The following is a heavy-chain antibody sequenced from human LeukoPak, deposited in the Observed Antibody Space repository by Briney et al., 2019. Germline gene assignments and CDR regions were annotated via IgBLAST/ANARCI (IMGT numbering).Heavy chain of an antibody. CDR3: AKDQRNSSWYTVRYFQH. CDR2: IRYDGSNK. V-gene: IGHV3-30*02. CDR1: GFTFSSYG. D-gene: IGHD6-13*01. J-gene: IGHJ1*01. Sequence: PGGSLRLSCAASGFTFSSYGMHWVRQAPGKGLEWVAFIRYDGSNKYYADSVKGRFTISRDNSKNTLYLQMNSPRAEDTAVYYCAKDQRNSSWYTVRYFQHWGQGTLVTVSS.